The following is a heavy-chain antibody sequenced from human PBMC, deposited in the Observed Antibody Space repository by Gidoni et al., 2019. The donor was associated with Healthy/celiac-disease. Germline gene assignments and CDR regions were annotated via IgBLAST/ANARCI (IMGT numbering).Heavy chain of an antibody. V-gene: IGHV1-69*01. CDR2: IIPIFGTA. CDR1: GCPFSSSA. J-gene: IGHJ6*03. CDR3: ARESVVVPAAMLGYYYYMDV. Sequence: EVKKPGSSVKVSCQASGCPFSSSALRWVRQAPGQGLEWMGGIIPIFGTANYEQKFQGRVTITADESTSTAYMELSSLRSEETAVYYGARESVVVPAAMLGYYYYMDVWGKGTTVTVSS. D-gene: IGHD2-2*01.